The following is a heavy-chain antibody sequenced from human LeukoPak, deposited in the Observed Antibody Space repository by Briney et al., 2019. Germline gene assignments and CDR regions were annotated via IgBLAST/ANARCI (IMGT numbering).Heavy chain of an antibody. V-gene: IGHV3-9*01. CDR2: ISWNSGSI. Sequence: GGSLRLSCAASGFTFDDYAMHWVRQAPGKGLEWVSGISWNSGSIGYADSVKGRFTISRDNAKNSLYLQMNSLRAEDTALYYCAKDLACSGGSCYSGAPHDAFDIWGQGTMVTVSS. CDR3: AKDLACSGGSCYSGAPHDAFDI. D-gene: IGHD2-15*01. J-gene: IGHJ3*02. CDR1: GFTFDDYA.